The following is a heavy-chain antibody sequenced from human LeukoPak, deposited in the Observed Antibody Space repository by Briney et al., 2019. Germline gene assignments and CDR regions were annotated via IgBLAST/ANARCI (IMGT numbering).Heavy chain of an antibody. CDR1: GGSISSYY. J-gene: IGHJ6*03. CDR2: IYTSGST. V-gene: IGHV4-4*07. CDR3: ARGNSGYDWEYYYYYYYMDV. D-gene: IGHD5-12*01. Sequence: PSETLSLTCTVSGGSISSYYWSWIRQPAGKGLEWIRRIYTSGSTNYNPSLKSRVTMSVDTSKNQFSLKLSSVTAADTAVYYCARGNSGYDWEYYYYYYYMDVWGKGTTVTVSS.